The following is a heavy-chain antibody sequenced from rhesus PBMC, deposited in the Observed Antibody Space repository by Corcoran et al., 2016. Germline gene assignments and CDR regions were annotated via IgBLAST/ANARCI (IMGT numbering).Heavy chain of an antibody. Sequence: QVQLHESGPGLVKPSETLSLTCAVSGGSISDDYYWSWIRQPPGKGLEWIGYSYGSGGGTNYKPSHKSRVANSSNTSTDQFCLKLRAVNAEGTAVYVGAGDLGGFDHWGQGGLDTVSS. V-gene: IGHV4-106*01. CDR2: SYGSGGGT. CDR3: AGDLGGFDH. J-gene: IGHJ4*01. CDR1: GGSISDDYY. D-gene: IGHD3-34*01.